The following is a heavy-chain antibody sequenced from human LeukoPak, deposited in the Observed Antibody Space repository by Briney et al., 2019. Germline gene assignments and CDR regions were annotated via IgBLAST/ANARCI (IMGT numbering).Heavy chain of an antibody. CDR2: IKQEGSEK. V-gene: IGHV3-7*05. J-gene: IGHJ6*02. Sequence: GGSLRLSCAASGFTFRSYWMSWVRQAPGKGLEFVANIKQEGSEKYYVDSVKGRCTISRDNAKTSLYLQMSSLRAEDAAAYYCVRDGPGGIEARKRYYGMDVWGQGTTVSVSS. CDR1: GFTFRSYW. CDR3: VRDGPGGIEARKRYYGMDV. D-gene: IGHD6-6*01.